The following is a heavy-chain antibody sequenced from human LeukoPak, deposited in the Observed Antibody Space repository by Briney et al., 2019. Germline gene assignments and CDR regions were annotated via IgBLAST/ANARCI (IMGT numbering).Heavy chain of an antibody. D-gene: IGHD4-17*01. J-gene: IGHJ4*02. Sequence: PSETLSLTCTVSGGSIGSSSYYWAWIRQPPGKGLEWIGSIYYSGSTYYNPSLKSRVTISVDTSKNQFSLKLSSVTAADTAVYYCARHRNEYDYGDYQVIDYWGQGTLVTVSS. CDR3: ARHRNEYDYGDYQVIDY. CDR1: GGSIGSSSYY. V-gene: IGHV4-39*01. CDR2: IYYSGST.